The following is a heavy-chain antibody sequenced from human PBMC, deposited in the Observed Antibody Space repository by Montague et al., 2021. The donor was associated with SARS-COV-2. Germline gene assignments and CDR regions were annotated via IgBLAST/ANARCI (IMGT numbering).Heavy chain of an antibody. D-gene: IGHD2-15*01. CDR3: ARLEAGDCSGGSCDSSWFDP. Sequence: SETLSLTCTVSGGSISSYYWSWIRQPPGKGLEWIGYIYYSGSTNYNPSLKSRVTISVDTSKNKFSLKLSSVTAADTAVYYCARLEAGDCSGGSCDSSWFDPWGQGTLVTVSS. J-gene: IGHJ5*02. V-gene: IGHV4-59*08. CDR1: GGSISSYY. CDR2: IYYSGST.